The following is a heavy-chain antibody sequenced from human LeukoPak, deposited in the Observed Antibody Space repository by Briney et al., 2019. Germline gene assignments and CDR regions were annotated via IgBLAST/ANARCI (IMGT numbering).Heavy chain of an antibody. Sequence: PGGSLRLSCAASGFTFSSYAMSWVRQAPGKGLEWVSAISGSGGSTYYADSVKGRFTISRGNSKNTLYLRMNSLRAEDTAVYYCAKGDQITIFGVVTEDAFDIWGQGTMVTVSS. V-gene: IGHV3-23*01. J-gene: IGHJ3*02. CDR1: GFTFSSYA. CDR2: ISGSGGST. CDR3: AKGDQITIFGVVTEDAFDI. D-gene: IGHD3-3*01.